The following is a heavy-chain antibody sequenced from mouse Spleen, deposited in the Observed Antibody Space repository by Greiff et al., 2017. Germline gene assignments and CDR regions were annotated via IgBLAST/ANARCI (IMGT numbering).Heavy chain of an antibody. J-gene: IGHJ3*01. V-gene: IGHV5-9*01. CDR3: ARHEDSSGYDFAY. Sequence: EVMLVESGGGLVKLGGSLKLSCAASGFTFSSYAMSWVRQTPEKRLEWVATISSGGGNTYYPDSVKGRFTISRDNAKNTLYLQMSSLKSEDTAMYYCARHEDSSGYDFAYWGRGTLVTVAA. D-gene: IGHD3-2*01. CDR1: GFTFSSYA. CDR2: ISSGGGNT.